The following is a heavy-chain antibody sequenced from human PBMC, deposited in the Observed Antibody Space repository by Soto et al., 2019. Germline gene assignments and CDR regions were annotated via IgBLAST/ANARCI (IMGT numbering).Heavy chain of an antibody. J-gene: IGHJ3*02. CDR2: IRSKAYGGTT. CDR3: TRGGEFVVVPAATDAFDI. D-gene: IGHD2-2*01. CDR1: GFTFGDYA. V-gene: IGHV3-49*03. Sequence: SLRLSCTASGFTFGDYAMSWFRQAPGKGLEWVGFIRSKAYGGTTEYAASVKGRFTISRDDSKSIAYLQMNSLKTEDTAVYYCTRGGEFVVVPAATDAFDIWGQGTMVTVSS.